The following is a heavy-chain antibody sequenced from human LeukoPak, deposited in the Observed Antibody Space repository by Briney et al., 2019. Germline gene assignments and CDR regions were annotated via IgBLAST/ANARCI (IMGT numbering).Heavy chain of an antibody. Sequence: SETLSLTCTVSGGSISSYYWSWIRQPPGKELEWIGYIYSSGSTNYNPSLKSRVTISVDSSKNQFSLKLSSVTAADTAVHYCARGDYYYYYYMDVWGKGTTVTVSS. V-gene: IGHV4-59*01. CDR3: ARGDYYYYYYMDV. CDR1: GGSISSYY. J-gene: IGHJ6*03. CDR2: IYSSGST.